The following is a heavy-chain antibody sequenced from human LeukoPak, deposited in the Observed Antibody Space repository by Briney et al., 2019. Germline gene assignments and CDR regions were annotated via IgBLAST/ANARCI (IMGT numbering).Heavy chain of an antibody. D-gene: IGHD3-10*01. CDR3: ARGTTRRRYYYGSGSYYLFDY. Sequence: GASVKVSCKASGYTFTGYYMHWVRQAPGQGLEWMGRINPNSGGTNYAQKFQGRVTMTRDTSISTAYMELSRLRSDDTAVYYCARGTTRRRYYYGSGSYYLFDYWGQGTLVTVSS. V-gene: IGHV1-2*06. CDR1: GYTFTGYY. J-gene: IGHJ4*02. CDR2: INPNSGGT.